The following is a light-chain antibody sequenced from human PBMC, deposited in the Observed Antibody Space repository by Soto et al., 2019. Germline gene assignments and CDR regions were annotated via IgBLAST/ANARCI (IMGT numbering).Light chain of an antibody. CDR3: QQYGSVPLT. J-gene: IGKJ4*01. Sequence: EIVLTQSPGTLSLSPGERATLSCRASESVSTNYLAWYKQKPGQAPRLLISGASSRATGIPDRFSGSGSGADFTLTINRLEPEDFAVYYCQQYGSVPLTFGGGTKVESK. CDR2: GAS. V-gene: IGKV3-20*01. CDR1: ESVSTNY.